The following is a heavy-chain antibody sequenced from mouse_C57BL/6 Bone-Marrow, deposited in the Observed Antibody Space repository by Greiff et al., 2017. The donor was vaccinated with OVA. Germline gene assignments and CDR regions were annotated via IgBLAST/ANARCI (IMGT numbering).Heavy chain of an antibody. CDR3: AIDGYYVAWFAY. CDR2: ISSGSSTI. Sequence: EVQVVESGGGLVKPGGSLKLSCAASGFTFIDYGMHRVRQAPEKGLEWVAYISSGSSTISYADTVKGRFTISRDNAKNTLFLQMTSLRSEDTAMYYCAIDGYYVAWFAYWGQGTLVTVSA. J-gene: IGHJ3*01. CDR1: GFTFIDYG. D-gene: IGHD2-3*01. V-gene: IGHV5-17*01.